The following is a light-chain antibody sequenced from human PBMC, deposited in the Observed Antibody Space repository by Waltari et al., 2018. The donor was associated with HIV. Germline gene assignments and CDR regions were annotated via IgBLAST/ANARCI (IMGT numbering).Light chain of an antibody. CDR1: SSNIGSNY. CDR3: AAWDDSLSAWV. V-gene: IGLV1-47*01. Sequence: QSVLTQPPSASGTPRQTVSISCSGSSSNIGSNYVSWYQQLPGTAPKLLMYRNDERPSGVPERFSGSKSGTSASLAISGLRSEDEADYYCAAWDDSLSAWVFGGGTKLTVL. CDR2: RND. J-gene: IGLJ3*02.